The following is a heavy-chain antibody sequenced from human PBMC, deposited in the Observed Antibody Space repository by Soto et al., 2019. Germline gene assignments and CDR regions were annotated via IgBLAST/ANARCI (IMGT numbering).Heavy chain of an antibody. V-gene: IGHV4-59*01. CDR2: IYYSGST. D-gene: IGHD1-26*01. Sequence: SETLSLTCTVSGGSISSYYWSWIRQPPGKGLEWIGYIYYSGSTNYNPSLKSRVTISVDTSKNQFSLKLSSVTAADTAVYYCARRTSGSFTSYYFDYWGQGTLVTVSS. CDR3: ARRTSGSFTSYYFDY. J-gene: IGHJ4*02. CDR1: GGSISSYY.